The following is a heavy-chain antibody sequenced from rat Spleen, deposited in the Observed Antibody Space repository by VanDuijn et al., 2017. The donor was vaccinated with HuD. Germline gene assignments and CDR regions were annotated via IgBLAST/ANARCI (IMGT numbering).Heavy chain of an antibody. CDR3: ARRGTVLRGYFDY. Sequence: EVQLVESGGGLVQPGRSLKLSCVASGFTFNNYAMHWIRQAPTKGLEWVASISPSGGSTSYRDSVKGRFTISRDNAKSTLYLQMDSLRSEDTASYYCARRGTVLRGYFDYWGQGVMVTVSS. D-gene: IGHD4-3*01. CDR2: ISPSGGST. V-gene: IGHV5-19*01. J-gene: IGHJ2*01. CDR1: GFTFNNYA.